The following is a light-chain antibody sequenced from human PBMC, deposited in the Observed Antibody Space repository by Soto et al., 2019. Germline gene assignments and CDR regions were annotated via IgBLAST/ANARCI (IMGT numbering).Light chain of an antibody. Sequence: QSALTQPASVSGSPGQSTTISCTGTSSDVGSYNSVSWHQQHPGQAPKLMIYDVTNRASGIPDRFSASKSGNTASLTISGLQAGDEADYYCSSYTSSSTYVFGTGTKLTVL. V-gene: IGLV2-14*01. CDR3: SSYTSSSTYV. CDR1: SSDVGSYNS. J-gene: IGLJ1*01. CDR2: DVT.